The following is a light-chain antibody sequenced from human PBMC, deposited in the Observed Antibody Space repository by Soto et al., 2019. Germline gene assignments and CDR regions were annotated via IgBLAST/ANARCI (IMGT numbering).Light chain of an antibody. CDR1: QSVSSN. Sequence: VMWMSPATLSVAPGERATLSCRASQSVSSNLAWYQQKPGQAPRLLIYGASSRATGIPDRFSGSGSGTEFTLTISSLQPEDFATYYCQQLNSYPLTFGHGTRLEI. V-gene: IGKV3D-15*01. CDR2: GAS. CDR3: QQLNSYPLT. J-gene: IGKJ5*01.